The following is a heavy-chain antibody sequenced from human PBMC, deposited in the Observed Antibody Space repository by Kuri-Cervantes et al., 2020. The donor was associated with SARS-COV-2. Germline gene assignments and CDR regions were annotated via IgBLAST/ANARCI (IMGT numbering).Heavy chain of an antibody. CDR2: INPNSGGT. Sequence: ASVKVSCKASGGSFSNYAISWVRQATGQGLEWMGWINPNSGGTNYAQKFQGRVTMTRDTSISTAYMELSSLRSEDTAVYYCARGFRALRKKYYDFWSGYYSYFDYWGQGTLVTVSS. CDR1: GGSFSNYA. CDR3: ARGFRALRKKYYDFWSGYYSYFDY. V-gene: IGHV1-8*02. D-gene: IGHD3-3*01. J-gene: IGHJ4*02.